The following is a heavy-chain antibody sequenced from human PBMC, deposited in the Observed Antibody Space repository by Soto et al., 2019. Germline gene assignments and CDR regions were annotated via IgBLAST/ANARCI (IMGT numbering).Heavy chain of an antibody. CDR1: GYTFSTKG. CDR2: INTYNGDT. D-gene: IGHD2-15*01. Sequence: QAQLVQSGAEVKKPGASVKVSCKASGYTFSTKGIIWVRQAPGQGLEWMGWINTYNGDTNYAEKLQGRVTMTTDTSTRTAYMDLRSLRSDDTAVYYCASVVWSMNAMDVWGQGTTVTVSS. V-gene: IGHV1-18*01. CDR3: ASVVWSMNAMDV. J-gene: IGHJ6*02.